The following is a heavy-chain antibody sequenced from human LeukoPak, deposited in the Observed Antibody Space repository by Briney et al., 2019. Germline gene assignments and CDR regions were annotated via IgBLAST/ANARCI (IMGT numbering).Heavy chain of an antibody. Sequence: PGGSLRLSCAASGFTFSSYGMHWVRQAPGKGLEWVAVISYDGSNKYYADSVKGRFTISRDNSKNTLYLQMNSLRAEDTAVYYCAKPMITFGGVIDHWGKGTLVTVSS. J-gene: IGHJ5*02. D-gene: IGHD3-16*01. CDR2: ISYDGSNK. V-gene: IGHV3-30*18. CDR1: GFTFSSYG. CDR3: AKPMITFGGVIDH.